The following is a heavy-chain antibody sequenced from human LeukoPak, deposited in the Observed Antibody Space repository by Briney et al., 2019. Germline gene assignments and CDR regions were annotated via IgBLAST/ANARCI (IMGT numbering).Heavy chain of an antibody. CDR1: GGSISSSSYY. V-gene: IGHV4-39*07. CDR3: ARSGGFGSDY. D-gene: IGHD6-25*01. J-gene: IGHJ4*02. CDR2: IYYSGST. Sequence: PSETLSLTCTVSGGSISSSSYYWGWIRQPPGKGLEWIGSIYYSGSTYYNPSLKSRVTISLDTSKNQFSLELSSVTAADTAVYFCARSGGFGSDYWGQGTLVTVSS.